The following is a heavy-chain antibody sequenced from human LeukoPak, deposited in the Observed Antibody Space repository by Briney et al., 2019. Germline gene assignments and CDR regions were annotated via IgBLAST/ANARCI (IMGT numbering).Heavy chain of an antibody. V-gene: IGHV3-48*01. CDR2: ISGSSNTI. J-gene: IGHJ5*02. Sequence: GGSLRLSCAASGFTFSTYSMNWVRQAPGKGLEWVSYISGSSNTIYYADSVKGRSTISRDNAKNSLYLQMNSLRAEDTAVYYCARDRDYDFSVWFDPWGQGTLVTVSS. CDR3: ARDRDYDFSVWFDP. D-gene: IGHD3-3*01. CDR1: GFTFSTYS.